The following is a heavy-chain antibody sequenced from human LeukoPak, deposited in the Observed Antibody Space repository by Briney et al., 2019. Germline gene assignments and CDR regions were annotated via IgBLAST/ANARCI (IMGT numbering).Heavy chain of an antibody. CDR1: GFTFSNYA. V-gene: IGHV3-23*01. J-gene: IGHJ4*02. D-gene: IGHD1-26*01. Sequence: PGGSLRLSCAASGFTFSNYAMPWVRQAPGKGLEWVSTISGSGDSTYYSDSVKGRFTISRDNSRNTLYLQMNSLRGDDTAVYYCAKDVGKWESLHFFDYWGQGTLVTVSS. CDR3: AKDVGKWESLHFFDY. CDR2: ISGSGDST.